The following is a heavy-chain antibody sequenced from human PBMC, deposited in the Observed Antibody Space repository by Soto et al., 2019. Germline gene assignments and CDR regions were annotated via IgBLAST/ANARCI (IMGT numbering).Heavy chain of an antibody. CDR1: GGSISSYY. Sequence: ETLSLTCTVSGGSISSYYWSWIRQPPGKGLEWIGYIYYSGSTNYNPSLKSRVTISVDTSKNQFSLKLSSVTAADTAVYYCARAYSSSWYVTNWGQGTLVTVSS. D-gene: IGHD6-13*01. CDR3: ARAYSSSWYVTN. J-gene: IGHJ4*02. CDR2: IYYSGST. V-gene: IGHV4-59*01.